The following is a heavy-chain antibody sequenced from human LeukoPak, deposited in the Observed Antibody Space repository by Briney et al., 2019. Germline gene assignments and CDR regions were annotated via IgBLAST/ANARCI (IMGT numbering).Heavy chain of an antibody. CDR3: AIVGYYDSSGYRDY. D-gene: IGHD3-22*01. J-gene: IGHJ4*02. Sequence: PSETLSPTCAVYGGSFSGYYWSWIRQPPGKGLEWIGEVNHSGSTNYNPSLKSRVTISVDTSKNQFSLKLCSVTAADTAVYYCAIVGYYDSSGYRDYWGQGTLVTVSS. CDR2: VNHSGST. CDR1: GGSFSGYY. V-gene: IGHV4-34*01.